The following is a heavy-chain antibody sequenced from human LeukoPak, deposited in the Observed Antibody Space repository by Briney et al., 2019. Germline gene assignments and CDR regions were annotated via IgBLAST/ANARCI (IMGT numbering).Heavy chain of an antibody. CDR2: ISSSSSYI. Sequence: PGGSLRLSCAASGFTFSSYSMNWVRQAPGKGLEWVSSISSSSSYIYYADSVKGRFTISRDNAKNSLYLQMNRLRDEDTAVYYCARDGYNDFDYWGQGALVTVSS. J-gene: IGHJ4*02. V-gene: IGHV3-21*01. CDR3: ARDGYNDFDY. CDR1: GFTFSSYS. D-gene: IGHD5-24*01.